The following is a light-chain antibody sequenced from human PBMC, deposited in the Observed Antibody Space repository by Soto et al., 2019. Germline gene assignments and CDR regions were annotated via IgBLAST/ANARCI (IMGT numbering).Light chain of an antibody. J-gene: IGKJ5*01. Sequence: DVVMTQTPLSLSVAPGQPASISCRSNQSLVHSDGIAYFSWFQQRPGRSPRRLIYKVSNRDSGVPARFSGSGSGTDFALKISRVEAEDVGVYYCTHGTHWPIPFCQG. CDR1: QSLVHSDGIAY. CDR3: THGTHWPIP. V-gene: IGKV2-30*02. CDR2: KVS.